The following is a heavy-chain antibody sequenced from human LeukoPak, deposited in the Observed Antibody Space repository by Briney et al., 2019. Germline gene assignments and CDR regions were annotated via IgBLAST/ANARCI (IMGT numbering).Heavy chain of an antibody. Sequence: GRSLRLSCAASGFTFSSYGMHWVRQAPGKGLEWVAVIWYDGSNKYYADSVKGRFTISRDNSKNTLYLQMNSLRAEDTAVYYCASLPLNCGGDCYADYWGQGTLVTVSS. CDR3: ASLPLNCGGDCYADY. D-gene: IGHD2-21*02. J-gene: IGHJ4*02. CDR1: GFTFSSYG. V-gene: IGHV3-33*01. CDR2: IWYDGSNK.